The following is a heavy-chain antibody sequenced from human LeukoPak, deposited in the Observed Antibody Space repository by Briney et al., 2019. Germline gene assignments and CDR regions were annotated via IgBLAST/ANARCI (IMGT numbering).Heavy chain of an antibody. CDR1: GVTFSGSA. V-gene: IGHV3-73*01. CDR2: IRSKANNYAT. D-gene: IGHD4-23*01. Sequence: GGSLRLTCAASGVTFSGSAMHWVRQASGTGLEWVGRIRSKANNYATAYAASVKGRFTISRDASKNTAYLQMNSLKTEDTAVYYCTKHPSDDGGAIDYWGQGTLVTVSS. CDR3: TKHPSDDGGAIDY. J-gene: IGHJ4*02.